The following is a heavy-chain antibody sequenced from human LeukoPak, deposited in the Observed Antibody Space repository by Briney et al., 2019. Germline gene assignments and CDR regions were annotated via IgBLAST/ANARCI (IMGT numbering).Heavy chain of an antibody. D-gene: IGHD2-8*01. CDR1: GYSLSELS. CDR2: FDPENDEA. J-gene: IGHJ4*02. CDR3: AAGGVYDLLDN. Sequence: ASVKVSCKASGYSLSELSMHWVRQAPGKGLEWMGGFDPENDEAVYAQKFQGRVTMTEDTSTDTSYMELNSLKSEDTAVYYCAAGGVYDLLDNWGQGTLVTVSS. V-gene: IGHV1-24*01.